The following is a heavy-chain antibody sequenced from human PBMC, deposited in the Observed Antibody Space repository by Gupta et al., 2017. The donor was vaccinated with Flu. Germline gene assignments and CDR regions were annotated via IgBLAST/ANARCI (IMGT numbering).Heavy chain of an antibody. J-gene: IGHJ6*03. CDR2: IFGGGNT. Sequence: GISVSSNYISWVRQAPGRGLDWVSVIFGGGNTFYADSVRGRFTISRDYSKNTVSLEMNSLRDEDTAVYYCARGHYMDVWGRGTTVTVSS. V-gene: IGHV3-53*01. CDR3: ARGHYMDV. CDR1: GISVSSNY.